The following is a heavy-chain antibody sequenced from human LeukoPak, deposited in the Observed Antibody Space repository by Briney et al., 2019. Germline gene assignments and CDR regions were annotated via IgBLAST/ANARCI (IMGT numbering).Heavy chain of an antibody. CDR1: GGSFSGYY. V-gene: IGHV4-34*01. CDR2: INHSGST. Sequence: SETLSLTCAVYGGSFSGYYWSWIRQPPGKGLEWIGEINHSGSTNYNPSLKSRVTISVDTSKNQFSLKLSSVTAADTAVYYCARATIFGEVKVQGGGFWFDPWGQGTLVTVSS. CDR3: ARATIFGEVKVQGGGFWFDP. D-gene: IGHD3-3*01. J-gene: IGHJ5*02.